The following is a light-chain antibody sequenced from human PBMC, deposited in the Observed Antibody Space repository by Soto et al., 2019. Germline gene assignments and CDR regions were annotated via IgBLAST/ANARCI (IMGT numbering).Light chain of an antibody. CDR2: QDS. CDR3: QAWDSSTYV. V-gene: IGLV3-1*01. CDR1: KLGNKY. J-gene: IGLJ1*01. Sequence: SSELTQPPSVSVSPGQTASITCSGDKLGNKYACWYQQKPGQSPVLVIYQDSKRPSGIPERFSCSNSGNTATLTISGTQAMDEADYYCQAWDSSTYVFGTGTKLTVL.